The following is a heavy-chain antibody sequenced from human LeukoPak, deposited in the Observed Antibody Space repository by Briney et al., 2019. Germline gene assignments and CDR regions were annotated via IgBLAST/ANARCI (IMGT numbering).Heavy chain of an antibody. V-gene: IGHV4-59*01. J-gene: IGHJ4*02. Sequence: SETLSLTCTVSGGSISSYYWSWIRQPPGKGLEWIGYIYYSGSTNYNPSLKSRVTISVDTSKNQFPLKLSSVTAADTAVYYCARVGARYYFDYWGQGTLVTVSS. CDR1: GGSISSYY. D-gene: IGHD1-26*01. CDR3: ARVGARYYFDY. CDR2: IYYSGST.